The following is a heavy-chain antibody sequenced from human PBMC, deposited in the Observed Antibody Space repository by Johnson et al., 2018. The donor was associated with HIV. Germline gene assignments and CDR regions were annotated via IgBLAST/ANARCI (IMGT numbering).Heavy chain of an antibody. D-gene: IGHD6-6*01. J-gene: IGHJ3*01. CDR1: GFTFSSYG. CDR2: ISYDGSNK. CDR3: AKEYSSSSRELAN. Sequence: QVQLVESGGGVVQPGRSLRLSCAASGFTFSSYGMHWVRQAPGKGLEWVAVISYDGSNKYYADSVKGRFTISRDNSKNTLYLQMNSLRAEDTAVYYCAKEYSSSSRELANWGQGTMVTVSS. V-gene: IGHV3-30*18.